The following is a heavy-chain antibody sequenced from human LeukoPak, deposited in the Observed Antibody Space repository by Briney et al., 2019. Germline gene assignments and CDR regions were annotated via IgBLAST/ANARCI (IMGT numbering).Heavy chain of an antibody. CDR2: IYTSGST. D-gene: IGHD5-18*01. CDR1: GGSISSGSYY. Sequence: SQTLSLTCPVSGGSISSGSYYGTWIGQPAGKGLEWMGRIYTSGSTNHNPPLKSRFTISLDRSKNQFSLKLSSVTAADTAVSFCARESPDTSMDYWGQVALVTVSS. J-gene: IGHJ4*02. CDR3: ARESPDTSMDY. V-gene: IGHV4-61*02.